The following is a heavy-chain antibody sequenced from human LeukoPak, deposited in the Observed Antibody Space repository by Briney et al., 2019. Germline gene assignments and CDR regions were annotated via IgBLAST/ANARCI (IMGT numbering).Heavy chain of an antibody. V-gene: IGHV3-30-3*01. J-gene: IGHJ4*02. CDR1: GFTFSSYA. CDR3: ARTYSSSWIFDY. D-gene: IGHD6-13*01. Sequence: GGSLRLSCAASGFTFSSYAMSWVRQAPGKGLEWVAVIPYDGSNKYYADSVKGRFTISRDNSKNTLYLQMNSLRAEDTAVYYCARTYSSSWIFDYWGQGTLVTVSS. CDR2: IPYDGSNK.